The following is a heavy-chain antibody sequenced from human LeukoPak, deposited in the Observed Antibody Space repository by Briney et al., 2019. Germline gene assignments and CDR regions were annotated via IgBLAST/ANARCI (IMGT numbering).Heavy chain of an antibody. CDR2: IYSGGRK. CDR3: ARESGSYYGVTLDY. Sequence: PGGSLRLSCAASGFTVSSNYMSWVRQAPGKGLEWVAVIYSGGRKEYADSVKGRFTISRDNSKNTLYLQMTSLRAEDTAVYYCARESGSYYGVTLDYWGQGTLVTVSS. J-gene: IGHJ4*02. D-gene: IGHD1-26*01. V-gene: IGHV3-66*01. CDR1: GFTVSSNY.